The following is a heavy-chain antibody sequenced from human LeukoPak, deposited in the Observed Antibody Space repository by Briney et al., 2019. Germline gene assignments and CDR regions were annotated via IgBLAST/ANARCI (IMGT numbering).Heavy chain of an antibody. Sequence: ASVTVSSTAPGYTFTGYYMHRVRPAPGQGLGRVGWINPNSGGTNSAQKFQGRVTMTRDTSISTAYMELSRLRSDDTAVYYCASSSKGGYSRDAFDIWGQGTMVTVSS. CDR3: ASSSKGGYSRDAFDI. V-gene: IGHV1-2*02. CDR2: INPNSGGT. J-gene: IGHJ3*02. D-gene: IGHD6-13*01. CDR1: GYTFTGYY.